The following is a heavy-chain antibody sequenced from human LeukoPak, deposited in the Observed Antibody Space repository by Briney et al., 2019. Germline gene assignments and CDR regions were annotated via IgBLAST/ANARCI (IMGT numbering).Heavy chain of an antibody. CDR2: IYSGGST. V-gene: IGHV3-66*01. D-gene: IGHD4-23*01. CDR3: ARGPNSYYFDY. CDR1: GFTFSSYA. Sequence: GGSLRPSCAASGFTFSSYAMSWVRQAPGKGLEWVSVIYSGGSTYYADSVKGRFTISRDNSKNTLYLQMNSLRAEDTAVYYCARGPNSYYFDYWGQGTLVTVSS. J-gene: IGHJ4*02.